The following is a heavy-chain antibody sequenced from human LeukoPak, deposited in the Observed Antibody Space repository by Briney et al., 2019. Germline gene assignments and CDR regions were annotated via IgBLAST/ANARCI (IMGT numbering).Heavy chain of an antibody. CDR2: IIPIFGTA. D-gene: IGHD2-2*01. CDR3: ARVCSSTSCYSNPGFDP. CDR1: GGTFSSYA. V-gene: IGHV1-69*05. Sequence: SVKVSCKASGGTFSSYAISWVRQAPGQGLEWMGGIIPIFGTANYAQKFQGRVTITTDESTSTAYMELSSLRSEDTAVYYCARVCSSTSCYSNPGFDPWGQGTLVTVPS. J-gene: IGHJ5*02.